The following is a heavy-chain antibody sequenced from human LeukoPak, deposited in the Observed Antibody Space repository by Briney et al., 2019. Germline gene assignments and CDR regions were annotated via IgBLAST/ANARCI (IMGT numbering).Heavy chain of an antibody. J-gene: IGHJ4*02. CDR3: ARDDPYCSSTSCYADY. V-gene: IGHV4-61*02. Sequence: SETLSLTCTVSGGSISSGSYYWRWIRQPAGKGLEWIGRIYTSGSTNYNPSLKSRVTISVDTSKNQFSLKLSSVTAADTAVYYCARDDPYCSSTSCYADYWGQGTLVTVSS. CDR1: GGSISSGSYY. D-gene: IGHD2-2*01. CDR2: IYTSGST.